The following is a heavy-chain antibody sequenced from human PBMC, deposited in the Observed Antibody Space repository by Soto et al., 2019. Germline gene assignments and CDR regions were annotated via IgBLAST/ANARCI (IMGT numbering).Heavy chain of an antibody. CDR1: GGSISSYY. CDR2: IYYGGST. J-gene: IGHJ5*02. V-gene: IGHV4-59*01. D-gene: IGHD2-8*01. CDR3: ARDLYYRTNWFDP. Sequence: LSLTCTVSGGSISSYYWSWIRQPPGKGLEWIGYIYYGGSTNYNPSLKSRVTISVDTSKNQFSLKLSSVTAADTTVYYCARDLYYRTNWFDPWGQGTLVTVSS.